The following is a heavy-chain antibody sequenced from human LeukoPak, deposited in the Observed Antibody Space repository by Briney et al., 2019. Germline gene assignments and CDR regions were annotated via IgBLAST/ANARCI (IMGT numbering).Heavy chain of an antibody. V-gene: IGHV4-34*01. CDR1: GGSFSGYY. D-gene: IGHD2-2*01. CDR2: INHSGST. CDR3: ARHPSLGYCSSTSCYGVDY. J-gene: IGHJ4*02. Sequence: SETLSLTCAVYGGSFSGYYWSWIRQPPGKGLEWIGEINHSGSTNYNPSLKSRVTISVDTSKNQFSLKLSSVTAADTAVYYCARHPSLGYCSSTSCYGVDYWGQGTLVTVSS.